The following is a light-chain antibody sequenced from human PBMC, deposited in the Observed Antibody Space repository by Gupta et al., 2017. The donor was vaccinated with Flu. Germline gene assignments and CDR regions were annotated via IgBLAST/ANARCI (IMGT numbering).Light chain of an antibody. Sequence: DIVMTQSPDSLAVSLGERATINCKSSQSVLYTSSNKNFLAWYQQKPRQPPKLLMYWASTRESGVPDRFSGSGSGTDFTLTISSLQAEDVAGYYCQQYYTTPTWTFGQGTKVEIK. CDR3: QQYYTTPTWT. CDR1: QSVLYTSSNKNF. CDR2: WAS. J-gene: IGKJ1*01. V-gene: IGKV4-1*01.